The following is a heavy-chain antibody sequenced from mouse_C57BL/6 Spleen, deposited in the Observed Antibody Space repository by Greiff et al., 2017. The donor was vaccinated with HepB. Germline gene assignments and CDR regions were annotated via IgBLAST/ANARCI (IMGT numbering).Heavy chain of an antibody. V-gene: IGHV1-39*01. D-gene: IGHD2-4*01. CDR3: ARPGFYDYAWFAY. CDR1: GYSFTDYN. Sequence: VQLKESGPELVKPGASVKISCKASGYSFTDYNMNWVKQSNGKSLEWIGVINPNYGTTSYNQKFKGKATLTVDQSSSTAYMQLNSLTSEDSAVYYCARPGFYDYAWFAYWGQGTLVTVSA. CDR2: INPNYGTT. J-gene: IGHJ3*01.